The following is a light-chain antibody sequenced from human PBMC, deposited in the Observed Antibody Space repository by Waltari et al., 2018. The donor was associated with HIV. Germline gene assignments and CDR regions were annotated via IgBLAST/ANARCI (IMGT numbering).Light chain of an antibody. CDR3: QQRSAWPLT. V-gene: IGKV3-11*01. J-gene: IGKJ4*01. CDR2: DAS. Sequence: EIVLTQTPATLSLSPGERVTLSCRASQSISNYLAWYQQKPGQATRRLIYDASNRTPGIPARFSGCGSVTVFSLTISRLEPEVLGVYYCQQRSAWPLTFGGGTKVELK. CDR1: QSISNY.